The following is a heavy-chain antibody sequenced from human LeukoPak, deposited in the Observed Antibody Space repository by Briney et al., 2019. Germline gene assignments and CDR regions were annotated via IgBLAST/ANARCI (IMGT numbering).Heavy chain of an antibody. Sequence: PSETLSLACTVSGGSISSYYWSWIRQPAGKGLEWIGRIYTSGSTNYNPSLKSRVTMSVDTSKNQFSLKLSSVTAADTAVYYCARGSGYTYVYPFDSWGQGTLVTVSS. D-gene: IGHD5-18*01. J-gene: IGHJ4*02. CDR3: ARGSGYTYVYPFDS. CDR1: GGSISSYY. V-gene: IGHV4-4*07. CDR2: IYTSGST.